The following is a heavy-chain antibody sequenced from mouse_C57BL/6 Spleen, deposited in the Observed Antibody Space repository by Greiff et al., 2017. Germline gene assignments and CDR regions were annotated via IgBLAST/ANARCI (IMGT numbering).Heavy chain of an antibody. D-gene: IGHD1-1*01. CDR1: GYAFSSYW. J-gene: IGHJ2*01. CDR3: ARGMVLPHYFDY. Sequence: VQLQQSGAELVKPGASVKISCKASGYAFSSYWMNWVKQRPGKGLEWIGQIYPGDGDTNYNGKFKGKATLTADKSSSTAYMQLSSLTSEDSAVYFCARGMVLPHYFDYWGQGTTRTVSS. V-gene: IGHV1-80*01. CDR2: IYPGDGDT.